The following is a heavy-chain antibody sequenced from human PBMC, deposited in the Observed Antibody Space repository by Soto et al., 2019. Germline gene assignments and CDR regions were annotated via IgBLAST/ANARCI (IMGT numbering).Heavy chain of an antibody. J-gene: IGHJ4*02. D-gene: IGHD1-7*01. Sequence: GGSLRLSCVASGFTFTHYRIHWVRQAPGKGLEWVARINSDGSNINYADSVKGRFTISRDSSKNTVFLQMHSLTDADSALYFCASASDWNYFQDFWGQGTLVTVSS. CDR3: ASASDWNYFQDF. V-gene: IGHV3-74*01. CDR2: INSDGSNI. CDR1: GFTFTHYR.